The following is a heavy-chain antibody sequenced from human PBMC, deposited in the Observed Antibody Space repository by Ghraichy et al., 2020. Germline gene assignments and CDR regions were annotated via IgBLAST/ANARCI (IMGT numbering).Heavy chain of an antibody. CDR3: ARTAISGYSYGFEGYYFDY. CDR2: IDWDDDK. CDR1: GFSLSTSGMR. V-gene: IGHV2-70*04. Sequence: SGPTLVKPTQTLTLTCTFSGFSLSTSGMRVSWIRQPPGKALEWLARIDWDDDKFYSTSLKTRLTISKDTSKNQVVLTMTNMDPVDTATYYCARTAISGYSYGFEGYYFDYWGQGTLVTVSS. J-gene: IGHJ4*02. D-gene: IGHD5-18*01.